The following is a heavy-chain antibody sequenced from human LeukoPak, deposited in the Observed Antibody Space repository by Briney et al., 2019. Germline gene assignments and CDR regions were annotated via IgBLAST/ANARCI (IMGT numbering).Heavy chain of an antibody. CDR1: GGSISSSSCY. Sequence: SETLSLTCTVSGGSISSSSCYWGWIRQPPGKGLEWIGSIYYSGSTYYNPSLKSRVAISVDTSKNQFSLKPSSVTAADTAVYYCASDMLAVAGTFPVYWGQGTLVTVSS. CDR3: ASDMLAVAGTFPVY. V-gene: IGHV4-39*01. J-gene: IGHJ4*02. CDR2: IYYSGST. D-gene: IGHD6-19*01.